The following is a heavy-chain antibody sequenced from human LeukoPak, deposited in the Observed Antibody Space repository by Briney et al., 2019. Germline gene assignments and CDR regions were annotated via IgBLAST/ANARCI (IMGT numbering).Heavy chain of an antibody. J-gene: IGHJ4*02. V-gene: IGHV3-23*01. Sequence: PGGSLRLSCAASGFTFSSYAMSWVRQAPGKGLEWVSAISGSGGSTYYADSVKGRFTISRDNSKNTLYLQMNSLRAEDTAVYYCAKQSYYYDILTGYHDYWSQGTLVTVSS. CDR1: GFTFSSYA. CDR2: ISGSGGST. D-gene: IGHD3-9*01. CDR3: AKQSYYYDILTGYHDY.